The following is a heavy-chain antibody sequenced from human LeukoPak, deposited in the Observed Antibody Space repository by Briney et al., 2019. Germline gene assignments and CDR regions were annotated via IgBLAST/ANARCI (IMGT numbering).Heavy chain of an antibody. CDR2: INPNSGVT. V-gene: IGHV1-2*02. CDR3: ARDGGFDY. Sequence: ASVKVSCKASGYTFTGYYMHWERHAPGQGLGWMGWINPNSGVTNYAQKFQGRVTMTRDTSITTAYMELSRLTSDDTAVYYCARDGGFDYWGQGTRVTVSS. J-gene: IGHJ4*02. CDR1: GYTFTGYY.